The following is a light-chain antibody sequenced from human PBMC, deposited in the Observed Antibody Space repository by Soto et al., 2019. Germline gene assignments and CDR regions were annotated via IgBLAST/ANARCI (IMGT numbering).Light chain of an antibody. J-gene: IGKJ4*01. Sequence: DIQMTQSPSSLSASVGDRVTITCRASQTISSSLNWYQQKPGKAPKLLIYAASSLQSGVPSRFSGSGSGTDFTLTISSLQPEDFATYYCQQSYDMPLAFGGGTKVDIK. V-gene: IGKV1-39*01. CDR2: AAS. CDR3: QQSYDMPLA. CDR1: QTISSS.